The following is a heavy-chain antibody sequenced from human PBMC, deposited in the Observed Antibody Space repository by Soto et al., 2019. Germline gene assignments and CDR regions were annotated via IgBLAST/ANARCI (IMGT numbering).Heavy chain of an antibody. CDR3: ARDWGRSSSSFDY. D-gene: IGHD6-6*01. J-gene: IGHJ4*02. Sequence: GGSLRLSCAASGFTFSSYAMHWVRQAPGKGLEWVAVISYDGSNKYYADSVKGRFTISRDNSKNTLYLQMNSLRAEDTAVYYCARDWGRSSSSFDYWGQGTLVTVSS. CDR1: GFTFSSYA. V-gene: IGHV3-30-3*01. CDR2: ISYDGSNK.